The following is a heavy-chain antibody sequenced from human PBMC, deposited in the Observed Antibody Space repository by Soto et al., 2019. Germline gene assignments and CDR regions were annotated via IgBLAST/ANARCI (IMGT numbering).Heavy chain of an antibody. D-gene: IGHD5-12*01. V-gene: IGHV3-30-3*01. J-gene: IGHJ4*02. CDR2: ISYDGSNK. Sequence: QVQLVDSGGGVVQPGRSLRLSCAASGFTFSSYAMHWVQAPGKGLEWVAVISYDGSNKYYADSVKGRFTISRDNSKNTLHLQMNSLRAEDTAVYYCARESDIVATNPTFDYWGQGTLVTVSS. CDR3: ARESDIVATNPTFDY. CDR1: GFTFSSYA.